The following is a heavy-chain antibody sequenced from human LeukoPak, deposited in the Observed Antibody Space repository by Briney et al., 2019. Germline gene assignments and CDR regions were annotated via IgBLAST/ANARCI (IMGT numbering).Heavy chain of an antibody. CDR3: ARDSSSWHNDAFDI. CDR1: GYIFNSYP. J-gene: IGHJ3*02. CDR2: INTGNGNT. V-gene: IGHV1-3*04. D-gene: IGHD6-13*01. Sequence: ASVKVSCKASGYIFNSYPMHWVRQAPGQRLEWMGWINTGNGNTKYSQKFQGRVTITRDTSANTAYMELSSLRSEDTAVYYCARDSSSWHNDAFDIWGQGTMVTVFS.